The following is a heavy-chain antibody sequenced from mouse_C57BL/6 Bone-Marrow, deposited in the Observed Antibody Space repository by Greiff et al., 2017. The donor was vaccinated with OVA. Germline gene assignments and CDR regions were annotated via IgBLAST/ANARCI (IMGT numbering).Heavy chain of an antibody. CDR3: ARITTVVAGDY. V-gene: IGHV1-59*01. Sequence: QVQLQQPGAELVRPGTSVKLSCKASGYTFTSYWMHWVKQRPGQGLEWIGVIDPSDSYTNYNQKFKGKATLTVDTSSSTAYMQLSSLTSEDSAVYYCARITTVVAGDYWGQGTTLTVSS. CDR1: GYTFTSYW. CDR2: IDPSDSYT. J-gene: IGHJ2*01. D-gene: IGHD1-1*01.